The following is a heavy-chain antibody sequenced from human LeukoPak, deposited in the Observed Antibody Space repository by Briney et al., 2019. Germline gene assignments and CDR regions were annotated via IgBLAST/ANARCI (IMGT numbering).Heavy chain of an antibody. D-gene: IGHD3-3*01. CDR2: INAGNGNT. J-gene: IGHJ6*03. Sequence: GASVKVSCKASGYTFTGYTIHWVRQAPGQRLEWMGWINAGNGNTKYSQEFQDRVTITRDTFASTAYMELCSLRSEDMAVYYCARGRYETRIWPKSRYDYYHYMDVWGKGTTVTVSS. V-gene: IGHV1-3*03. CDR1: GYTFTGYT. CDR3: ARGRYETRIWPKSRYDYYHYMDV.